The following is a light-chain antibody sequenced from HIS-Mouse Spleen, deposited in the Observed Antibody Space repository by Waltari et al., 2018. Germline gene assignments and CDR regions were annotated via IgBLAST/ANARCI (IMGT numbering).Light chain of an antibody. J-gene: IGLJ2*01. CDR2: GDS. CDR1: NIGSES. Sequence: SHVLTQPPSVSVAPGTTARITCGGNNIGSESVPWYQQKPGQAPVLVVYGDSDRPSGIPERFSGSNSGNTATLTISRVEAGDEADYYCQVWDSSSDHVVFGGGTKLTVL. V-gene: IGLV3-21*03. CDR3: QVWDSSSDHVV.